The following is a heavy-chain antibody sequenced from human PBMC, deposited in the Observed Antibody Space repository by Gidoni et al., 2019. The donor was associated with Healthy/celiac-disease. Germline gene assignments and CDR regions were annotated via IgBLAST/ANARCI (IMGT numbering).Heavy chain of an antibody. V-gene: IGHV4-31*03. J-gene: IGHJ4*02. CDR2: IYYSGST. CDR3: ARSRRVIAAAGSFDY. CDR1: GGSISSGGYY. Sequence: QVQLQESGPGLVKPSQTLSLTCTVSGGSISSGGYYWSWIRQHPGKGLEWIGYIYYSGSTYYNPSLKSRVTISVDTSKNQFSLKLSSVTAADTAVYYCARSRRVIAAAGSFDYWGQGTLVTVSS. D-gene: IGHD6-13*01.